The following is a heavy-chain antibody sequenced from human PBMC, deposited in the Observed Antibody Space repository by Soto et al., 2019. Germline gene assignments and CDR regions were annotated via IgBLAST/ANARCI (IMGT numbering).Heavy chain of an antibody. CDR2: ISGSGATT. Sequence: PGGSLRLSCAVSGFTFSSYAMSWVRQAPGKGLEWVSAISGSGATTYYADSVKGRFIISRDNSKNTLFLQMNSLRAEDTAVYYCAKTVTHTSPYYFDYWGQGTLVTVSS. D-gene: IGHD4-17*01. CDR3: AKTVTHTSPYYFDY. V-gene: IGHV3-23*01. CDR1: GFTFSSYA. J-gene: IGHJ4*02.